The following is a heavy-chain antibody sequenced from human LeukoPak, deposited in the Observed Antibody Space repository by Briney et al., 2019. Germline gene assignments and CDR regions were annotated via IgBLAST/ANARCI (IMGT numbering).Heavy chain of an antibody. V-gene: IGHV3-23*01. CDR1: GFTFSSYA. J-gene: IGHJ3*02. Sequence: GGSLRLSCAASGFTFSSYAMSWVRQAPGKGLEWVSAISGSGGSTYYADSVKGRFTISRDNSKNSLYLQMNSLRAEDTAVYYCARDLMGGSAIWGQGTMVTVSS. D-gene: IGHD2-15*01. CDR2: ISGSGGST. CDR3: ARDLMGGSAI.